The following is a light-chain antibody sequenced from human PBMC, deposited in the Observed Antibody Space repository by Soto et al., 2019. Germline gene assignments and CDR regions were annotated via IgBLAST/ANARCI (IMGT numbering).Light chain of an antibody. CDR2: AAT. Sequence: DIQMTQSPSSLSASLGDRVTITCRASQSINNYLNWYQQEEGKAPKLLIYAATSLQSGVPSRFSGSGSGTEFTLTISSLQPGDFATYYSQHSYNTPYTFGLGTKLEIK. J-gene: IGKJ2*01. CDR3: QHSYNTPYT. CDR1: QSINNY. V-gene: IGKV1-39*01.